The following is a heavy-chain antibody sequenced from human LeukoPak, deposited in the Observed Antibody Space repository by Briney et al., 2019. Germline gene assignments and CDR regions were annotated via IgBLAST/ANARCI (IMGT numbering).Heavy chain of an antibody. V-gene: IGHV4-59*12. CDR3: ARDRWVGELLSLGWYFDL. CDR2: IYYSGST. CDR1: GGSISSYY. J-gene: IGHJ2*01. Sequence: PSETLSLTCTVSGGSISSYYWSWIRQPPGKGLEWIGYIYYSGSTNYNPSLKSRVTISVDTSKNQFSLKLSSVTAADTAVYYCARDRWVGELLSLGWYFDLWGRGTLVTVSS. D-gene: IGHD3-10*01.